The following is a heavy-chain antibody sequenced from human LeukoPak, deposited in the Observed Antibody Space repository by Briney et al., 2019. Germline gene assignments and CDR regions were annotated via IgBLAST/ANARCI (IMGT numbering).Heavy chain of an antibody. V-gene: IGHV3-23*01. J-gene: IGHJ4*02. D-gene: IGHD3-3*01. CDR2: ISGSAGRS. Sequence: GGSLRLSCAASGFTFNDYAMNWVRQAPGKGLEWVSAISGSAGRSYYADSVKGRLTISRDNSKNTLFLQMNSLRAEDTAVYYCAKLYYDFWSGYSGFYFDYWGQGALVTVSS. CDR1: GFTFNDYA. CDR3: AKLYYDFWSGYSGFYFDY.